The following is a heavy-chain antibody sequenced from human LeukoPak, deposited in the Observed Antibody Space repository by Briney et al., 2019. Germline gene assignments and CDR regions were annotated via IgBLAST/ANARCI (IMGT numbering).Heavy chain of an antibody. D-gene: IGHD2-2*01. Sequence: SETLSLTCAVYGGSFSGYYWSWLRQPPGKGLEWIGEINHSGSTNYNPSLKSRVTIPVDTSKNQFSLKLSSVTAADTAVYYCARGGVVVVPAAKRYFQHWGQGTLVTVSS. V-gene: IGHV4-34*01. CDR1: GGSFSGYY. CDR3: ARGGVVVVPAAKRYFQH. J-gene: IGHJ1*01. CDR2: INHSGST.